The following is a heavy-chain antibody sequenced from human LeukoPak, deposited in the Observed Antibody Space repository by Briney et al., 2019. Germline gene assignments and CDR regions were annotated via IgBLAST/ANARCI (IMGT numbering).Heavy chain of an antibody. CDR1: GFTFTTYA. CDR2: ISYDDGSNK. J-gene: IGHJ4*02. CDR3: ARESGGNTPYYFDY. D-gene: IGHD2-2*02. Sequence: GRSLRLSCAASGFTFTTYALHWVRQAPGKGLEWVAVISYDDGSNKYYADSVKGRFTISRDNSKNTLYLQMNNLRTEDTAVYYCARESGGNTPYYFDYWGQGTLVTVSS. V-gene: IGHV3-30*04.